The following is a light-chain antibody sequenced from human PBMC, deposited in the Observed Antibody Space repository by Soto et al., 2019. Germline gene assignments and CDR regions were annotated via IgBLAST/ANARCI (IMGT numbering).Light chain of an antibody. CDR1: QGISNY. V-gene: IGKV1-9*01. CDR2: RAS. J-gene: IGKJ3*01. CDR3: RKLNSKLL. Sequence: IQLTQSPSSLSASVGARVTITCRASQGISNYLAWYQQEPGKAPKLLIYRASTLQRGVPSRFSGSGSGTDFTLTISSLQPEDFATYCCRKLNSKLLFGPGTKVEIK.